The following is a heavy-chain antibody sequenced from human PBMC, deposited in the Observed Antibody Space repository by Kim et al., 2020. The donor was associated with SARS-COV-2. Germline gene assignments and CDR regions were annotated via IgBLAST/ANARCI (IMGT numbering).Heavy chain of an antibody. CDR3: ARDENYYDSSGFLAYFDY. D-gene: IGHD3-22*01. Sequence: NGRFTISRDNAKNSLYLQMNSLRAEDTAVYYCARDENYYDSSGFLAYFDYWGQGTLVTVSS. V-gene: IGHV3-11*06. J-gene: IGHJ4*02.